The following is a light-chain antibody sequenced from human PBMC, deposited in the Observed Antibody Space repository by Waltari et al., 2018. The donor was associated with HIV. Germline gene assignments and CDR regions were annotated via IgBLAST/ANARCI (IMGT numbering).Light chain of an antibody. CDR1: SSNIGGNY. CDR3: GSWDSSLSAVL. CDR2: ENY. V-gene: IGLV1-51*02. J-gene: IGLJ2*01. Sequence: QSVLTQPPSVSAAPGQKVTISCSGSSSNIGGNYVSWYQQFPGTAPKLLIYENYERPPGIPDRVAGSKYGTSATLGITGLQTGGEAHYFCGSWDSSLSAVLFGGGTKLTVL.